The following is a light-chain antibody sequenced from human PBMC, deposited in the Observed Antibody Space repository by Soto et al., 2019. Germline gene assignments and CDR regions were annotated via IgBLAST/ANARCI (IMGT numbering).Light chain of an antibody. Sequence: QSALTQPASVSGPPGQSITISCTGTSSDVGSYNLVSWCQQHPGKAPKLMIYEGSKRPSGVSNRFSGSKSGNTASLTISGLQAEDEADYYCCSYAGSGTWVFGGGTKLTVL. CDR3: CSYAGSGTWV. CDR2: EGS. V-gene: IGLV2-23*01. J-gene: IGLJ3*02. CDR1: SSDVGSYNL.